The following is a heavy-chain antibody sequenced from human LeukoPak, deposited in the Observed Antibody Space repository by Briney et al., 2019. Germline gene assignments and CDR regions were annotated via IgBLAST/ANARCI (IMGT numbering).Heavy chain of an antibody. Sequence: GGSLRLSCAASGFTFSSYAMHWVRQAPGKGLEWVAVISYDGSNKYYADSVKGRFTISRDNSKNTLYLQMNSLRAEDTAVYYCARDGFGYSYGYGSPPPGYYYFDYWGQGTLVTVSS. CDR2: ISYDGSNK. D-gene: IGHD5-18*01. CDR1: GFTFSSYA. J-gene: IGHJ4*02. V-gene: IGHV3-30*04. CDR3: ARDGFGYSYGYGSPPPGYYYFDY.